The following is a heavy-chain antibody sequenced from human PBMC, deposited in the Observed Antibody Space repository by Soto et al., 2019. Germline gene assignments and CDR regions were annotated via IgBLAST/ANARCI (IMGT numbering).Heavy chain of an antibody. CDR2: ISGSGGST. D-gene: IGHD6-13*01. Sequence: EVQLLESGGGLVQPGGSLRLSCAASGFTFSSYAMGWVRQAPGKGLEWVSAISGSGGSTYYADSVKGRFTISRDNSKNTLYLQMNSLRAEDTAVYYCAKDPAAGTDGMDVWGQGTTVTVSS. J-gene: IGHJ6*02. V-gene: IGHV3-23*01. CDR1: GFTFSSYA. CDR3: AKDPAAGTDGMDV.